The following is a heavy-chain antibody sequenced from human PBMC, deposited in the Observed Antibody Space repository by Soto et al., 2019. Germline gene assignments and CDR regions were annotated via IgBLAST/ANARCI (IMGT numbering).Heavy chain of an antibody. CDR3: ADSWLPTSY. J-gene: IGHJ4*02. Sequence: QTVGSLRLSCAASGFSFSHYWMHWVRQAPGKGLVWVSRISPDGRTTTYADSVKGRFTISRDNAKSTLYLQMNSLTVEDGAVYYCADSWLPTSYWGPGTLVTVSS. D-gene: IGHD3-10*01. CDR2: ISPDGRTT. CDR1: GFSFSHYW. V-gene: IGHV3-74*01.